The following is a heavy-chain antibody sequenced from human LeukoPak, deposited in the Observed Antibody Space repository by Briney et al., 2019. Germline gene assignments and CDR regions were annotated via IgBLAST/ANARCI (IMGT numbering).Heavy chain of an antibody. Sequence: ASVKVSCKDSGYTLTGYCMHWVRQAPGQGLEWMGWINPNSGGTNYAQKFQGRVTMTRDTSISTAYMELSRLRSDDTAVYYCARVRAVADTYFDYWGQGTLVTVSS. D-gene: IGHD6-19*01. J-gene: IGHJ4*02. CDR3: ARVRAVADTYFDY. V-gene: IGHV1-2*02. CDR2: INPNSGGT. CDR1: GYTLTGYC.